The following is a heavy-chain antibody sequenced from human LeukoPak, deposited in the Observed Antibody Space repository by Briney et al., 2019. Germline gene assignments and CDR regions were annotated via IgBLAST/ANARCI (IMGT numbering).Heavy chain of an antibody. CDR3: TTLAVTPYYYYYYMDV. CDR2: IKSKTDGRTT. Sequence: GGSLRLSCAASGFTFSNAWMSWVRQAPGKGLEWVGRIKSKTDGRTTDYAAPVKGRFTISRDDSKNTLYLQMNSLKTEDTAVYYCTTLAVTPYYYYYYMDVWGKGTTVTVSS. V-gene: IGHV3-15*01. D-gene: IGHD2-21*02. J-gene: IGHJ6*03. CDR1: GFTFSNAW.